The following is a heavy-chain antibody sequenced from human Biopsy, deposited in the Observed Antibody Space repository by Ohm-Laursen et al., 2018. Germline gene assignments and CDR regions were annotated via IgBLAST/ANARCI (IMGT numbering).Heavy chain of an antibody. CDR1: GGDINNYY. CDR2: IFYRGST. J-gene: IGHJ5*02. Sequence: GTLSLTRNVSGGDINNYYWSWIRQPPGKGLEWIGSIFYRGSTHYKPSLKSRVNISVDTSKNQFSLKLNSVTAADTAVYYCARDYDTSGYYYVSWGQGTLVTVSS. CDR3: ARDYDTSGYYYVS. D-gene: IGHD3-22*01. V-gene: IGHV4-39*01.